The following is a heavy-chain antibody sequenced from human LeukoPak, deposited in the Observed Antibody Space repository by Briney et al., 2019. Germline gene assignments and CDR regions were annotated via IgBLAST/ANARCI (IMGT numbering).Heavy chain of an antibody. V-gene: IGHV3-64D*09. J-gene: IGHJ6*02. CDR3: VKGDIVVVPADYYYYGMDV. D-gene: IGHD2-2*01. CDR2: ISSNGGST. CDR1: GFTFSSYA. Sequence: GGSLRLSCSASGFTFSSYAMHWVRQAPGEGLEYVSAISSNGGSTYYADSVKGRFTISRDNPKNTLYLQTSSLRAEDTAVYYCVKGDIVVVPADYYYYGMDVWGQGTTVTVSS.